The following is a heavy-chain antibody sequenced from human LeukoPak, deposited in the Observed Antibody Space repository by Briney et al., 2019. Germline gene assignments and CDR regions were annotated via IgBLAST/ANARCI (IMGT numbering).Heavy chain of an antibody. CDR1: GFTFSSYS. D-gene: IGHD1-26*01. J-gene: IGHJ4*02. Sequence: GGSLRLSCAASGFTFSSYSINWVRQAPGKGLEWVSSISSSSSYIYYADSVKGRFTISRDNAKNSLYLQMNSLRAEDTAVYYCVRVKVGLWYFDYWGQGTLVTVSS. CDR3: VRVKVGLWYFDY. V-gene: IGHV3-21*01. CDR2: ISSSSSYI.